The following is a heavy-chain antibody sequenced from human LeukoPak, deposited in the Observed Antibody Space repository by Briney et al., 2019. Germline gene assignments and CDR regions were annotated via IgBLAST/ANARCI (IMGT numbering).Heavy chain of an antibody. D-gene: IGHD5-18*01. J-gene: IGHJ4*02. CDR1: GFTFSGSA. V-gene: IGHV3-73*01. Sequence: GGSLRLSCAASGFTFSGSAMHWVRQASGKGLEWVGRIRSKANSYATAYAASVKGRFTISRDDSNNTAYLQMNSLKTEDTAVYYCTRLGYSYGMFRDYWGQGTLVTVSS. CDR3: TRLGYSYGMFRDY. CDR2: IRSKANSYAT.